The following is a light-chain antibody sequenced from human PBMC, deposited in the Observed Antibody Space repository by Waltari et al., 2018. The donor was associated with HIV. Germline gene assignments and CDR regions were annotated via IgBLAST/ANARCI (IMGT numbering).Light chain of an antibody. CDR3: QAWDTSVWV. CDR1: KLGDQY. Sequence: SYELTQSPSLSVSPGQTASITCSGDKLGDQYACWYQQKPGQSPVLVIYEDTKRPAGIPEGFAGSSSGNTATLTIRGTQAVDAADYYCQAWDTSVWVVGGGTKLTVL. V-gene: IGLV3-1*01. CDR2: EDT. J-gene: IGLJ3*02.